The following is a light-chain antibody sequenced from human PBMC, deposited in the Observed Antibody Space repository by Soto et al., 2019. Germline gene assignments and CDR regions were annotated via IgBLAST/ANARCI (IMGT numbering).Light chain of an antibody. CDR3: SSYSSSTVRYV. CDR1: SSDVGSYDF. CDR2: EVS. J-gene: IGLJ1*01. V-gene: IGLV2-14*01. Sequence: QFALTQPASVSGSPGQSITMSCTGTSSDVGSYDFVSWYQQHPGKAPKLLIYEVSNRPSGVSARFSGSKSDNTASLTISGLQAADEADYFCSSYSSSTVRYVFGSGTKVTVL.